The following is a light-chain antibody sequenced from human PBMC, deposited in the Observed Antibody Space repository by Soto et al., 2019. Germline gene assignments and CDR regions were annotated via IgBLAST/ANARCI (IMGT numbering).Light chain of an antibody. CDR2: HVT. CDR3: CSSAPESTYV. Sequence: QSALTQPASVSGSPGQSITISCTGTSSDIGHYDYVSWYQQHPGKAPKLMIYHVTYRPSGVSNRYSGSKSGNSASLTISGLQADDEDDYFCCSSAPESTYVFGTGTQVTVL. J-gene: IGLJ1*01. CDR1: SSDIGHYDY. V-gene: IGLV2-14*03.